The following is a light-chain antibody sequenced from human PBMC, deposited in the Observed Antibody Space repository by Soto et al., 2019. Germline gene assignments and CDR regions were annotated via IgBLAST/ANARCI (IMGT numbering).Light chain of an antibody. J-gene: IGKJ1*01. CDR3: KQYYSYCT. CDR1: QSISSW. V-gene: IGKV1-5*03. CDR2: KAS. Sequence: DIQMTQYPSTLSASVGDRVIITCRASQSISSWLAWYQQKPGKAPKLLISKASNLESGVPWRFSGSGSGTELTLTGSSLQPDDFATYYCKQYYSYCTFGQGTKVEIK.